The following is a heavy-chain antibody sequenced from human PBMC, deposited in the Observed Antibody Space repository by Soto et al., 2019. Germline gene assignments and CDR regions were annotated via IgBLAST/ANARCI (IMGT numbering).Heavy chain of an antibody. CDR2: IIPIFGTA. J-gene: IGHJ4*02. CDR3: ARVGGLTSFDY. Sequence: ASVKVSCKASGGTFSSYAISCVRQAPGQGLEWMGGIIPIFGTANYAQKFQGRVTITADESTSTAYMELSSLRSEDTAVYYCARVGGLTSFDYWGQGTLVTVSS. D-gene: IGHD3-3*01. V-gene: IGHV1-69*13. CDR1: GGTFSSYA.